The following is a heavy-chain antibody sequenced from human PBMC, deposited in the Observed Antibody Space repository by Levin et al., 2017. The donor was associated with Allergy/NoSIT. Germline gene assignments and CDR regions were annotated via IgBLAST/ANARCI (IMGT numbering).Heavy chain of an antibody. CDR2: INWNSGIR. Sequence: SLKISCVASGFTFDDHAMHWVRQAPGKGLEWVSGINWNSGIRDYADSVKDRFVISRDNGKNSLYLEMNGLRIDDTALYYCVRASGHSGWGWQYYFDHWGQGALVTVSS. CDR1: GFTFDDHA. D-gene: IGHD6-19*01. V-gene: IGHV3-9*01. J-gene: IGHJ4*02. CDR3: VRASGHSGWGWQYYFDH.